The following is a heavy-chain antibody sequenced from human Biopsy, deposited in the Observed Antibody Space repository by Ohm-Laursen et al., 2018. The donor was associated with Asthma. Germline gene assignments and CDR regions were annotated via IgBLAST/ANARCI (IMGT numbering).Heavy chain of an antibody. Sequence: SVKVSCKASGYPFTDYYVHWVRQAPGQGLEWMGRIDPNSGGTNYAQKFLGRVTMTRDTSVNTAFMVLSQLRSDDTAVYYCARIKIRIGAGTDRYFDLWGRGTLVTVSS. D-gene: IGHD3-16*01. CDR2: IDPNSGGT. J-gene: IGHJ2*01. V-gene: IGHV1-2*06. CDR1: GYPFTDYY. CDR3: ARIKIRIGAGTDRYFDL.